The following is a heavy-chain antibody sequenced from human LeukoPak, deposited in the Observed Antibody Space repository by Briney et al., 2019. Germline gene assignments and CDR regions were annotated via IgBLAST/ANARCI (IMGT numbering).Heavy chain of an antibody. CDR2: IYSGGST. Sequence: GGSLRLSCAASGFTVSSNYMSWVRQAPGKGLEWVSVIYSGGSTYYADSVKGRFTISRDNAKNTLYLQMNSLRAEDTAVYYCVRGRFGGYFDHWGQGSLVTVSS. D-gene: IGHD2-15*01. CDR3: VRGRFGGYFDH. V-gene: IGHV3-53*01. CDR1: GFTVSSNY. J-gene: IGHJ4*02.